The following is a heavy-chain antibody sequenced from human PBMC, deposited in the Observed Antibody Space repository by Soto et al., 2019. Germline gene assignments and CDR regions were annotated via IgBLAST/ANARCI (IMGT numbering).Heavy chain of an antibody. J-gene: IGHJ5*02. D-gene: IGHD1-26*01. V-gene: IGHV1-69*06. CDR1: GGTFSSYA. CDR3: ARAELLRTSVKWFDP. Sequence: ASVKVSCKASGGTFSSYAISWVRHAPGQGLEWMGGIIPIFGTANYAQKFQGRVTITADKSTSTAYMELSSLRSEDTAVYYCARAELLRTSVKWFDPWGQGTLVTVS. CDR2: IIPIFGTA.